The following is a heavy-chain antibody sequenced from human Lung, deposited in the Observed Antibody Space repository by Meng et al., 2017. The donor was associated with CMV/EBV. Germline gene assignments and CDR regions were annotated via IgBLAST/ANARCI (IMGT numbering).Heavy chain of an antibody. CDR3: ARAGYDSSGYYPQPFDY. CDR1: GYTFTSYG. J-gene: IGHJ4*02. CDR2: INTGNGET. Sequence: QVHLVQAGTEVKKPGATVEVSCKASGYTFTSYGMNWVRQAPGQRLEGMGWINTGNGETKYSQKFQGRVTLTRDTSASTAYMELRSLRSEDTAVYYCARAGYDSSGYYPQPFDYWGQGTLVTVSS. V-gene: IGHV1-3*04. D-gene: IGHD3-22*01.